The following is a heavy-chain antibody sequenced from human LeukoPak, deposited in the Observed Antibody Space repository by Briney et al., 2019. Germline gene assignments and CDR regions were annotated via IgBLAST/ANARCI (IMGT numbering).Heavy chain of an antibody. Sequence: SVKVSCKASGGTFSSYAISWVRQAPGQGLEWMGGIIPIFGTANYAQKFQGRVTITADKSTSTAYMELSSLRSEDTAVYYCAAPHMAVTKEGDNWFDPWGQGTLVTVSS. CDR3: AAPHMAVTKEGDNWFDP. D-gene: IGHD4-17*01. J-gene: IGHJ5*02. V-gene: IGHV1-69*06. CDR2: IIPIFGTA. CDR1: GGTFSSYA.